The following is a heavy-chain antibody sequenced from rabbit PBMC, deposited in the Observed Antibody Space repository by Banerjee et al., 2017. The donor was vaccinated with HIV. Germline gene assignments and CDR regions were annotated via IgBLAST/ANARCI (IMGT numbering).Heavy chain of an antibody. CDR2: IYVGSSDTT. V-gene: IGHV1S45*01. Sequence: QEQLVESGGGLVQPEGSLTLTCTASGFSFTNNYWMCWVRQAPGKGLEWIACIYVGSSDTTYYASWAKGRFTVSKTSSTTVTLQMTSLTAADTATYFCARWTGALDLWGQGTLVTVS. CDR3: ARWTGALDL. J-gene: IGHJ3*01. CDR1: GFSFTNNYW.